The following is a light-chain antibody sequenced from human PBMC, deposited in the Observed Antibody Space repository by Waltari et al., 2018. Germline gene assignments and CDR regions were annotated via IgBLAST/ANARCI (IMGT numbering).Light chain of an antibody. V-gene: IGKV4-1*01. Sequence: DIVMTQSPDSLAASLGERPTINCKSRQSVLHNSKNKNSLAWYQHKPGQPPKLLIYWASTRESGVPDRFSGSGSGTDFTLTISSLQAEDVAFYYCQQYYDTPFTFGPGTKVDIK. CDR3: QQYYDTPFT. CDR2: WAS. CDR1: QSVLHNSKNKNS. J-gene: IGKJ3*01.